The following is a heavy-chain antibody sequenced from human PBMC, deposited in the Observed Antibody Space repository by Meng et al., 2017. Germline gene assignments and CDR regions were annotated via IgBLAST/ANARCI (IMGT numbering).Heavy chain of an antibody. Sequence: QVQVQESGPGLVRPSGTLSLTLVVYGGSISSVDWWRWVRQPPGKGLEWIGEIYHGGNTNYHPSLKSRVTISIDKSQNQFSLKLSSVTAADTAVYYCASWIYSCGWQWGQGTLVTVSS. CDR1: GGSISSVDW. J-gene: IGHJ4*02. D-gene: IGHD6-19*01. V-gene: IGHV4/OR15-8*02. CDR2: IYHGGNT. CDR3: ASWIYSCGWQ.